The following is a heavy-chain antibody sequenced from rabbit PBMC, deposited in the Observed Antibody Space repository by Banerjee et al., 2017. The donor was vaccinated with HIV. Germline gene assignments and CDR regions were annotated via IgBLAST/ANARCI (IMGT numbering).Heavy chain of an antibody. CDR1: GFDFSSNE. J-gene: IGHJ3*01. CDR3: TRGSAYAGAGYAL. D-gene: IGHD4-2*01. CDR2: IAAGSSGST. V-gene: IGHV1S45*01. Sequence: QEQLVESGGGLVQPEASLTLTCKASGFDFSSNEMCWVRQAPGKGLEWIACIAAGSSGSTWYAGWAKGRFTISKTSSTTVALQMTSLTAADTATCFCTRGSAYAGAGYALWGQGTLVTVS.